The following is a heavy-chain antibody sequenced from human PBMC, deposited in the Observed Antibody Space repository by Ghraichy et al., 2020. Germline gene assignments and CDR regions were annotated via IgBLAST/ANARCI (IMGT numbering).Heavy chain of an antibody. CDR2: ISSSSSYI. V-gene: IGHV3-21*01. J-gene: IGHJ4*02. CDR1: GFTFSSYS. CDR3: ARALVATQFTRWAFDY. Sequence: GGSLRLSCAASGFTFSSYSMNWVRQAPGKGLEWVSSISSSSSYIYYADSVKGRFTISRDNAKNSLYLQMNSLRAEDTAVYYCARALVATQFTRWAFDYWGQGTLVTVSS. D-gene: IGHD2-8*02.